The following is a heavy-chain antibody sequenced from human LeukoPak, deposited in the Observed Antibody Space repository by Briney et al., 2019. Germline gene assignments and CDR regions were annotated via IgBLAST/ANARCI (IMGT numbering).Heavy chain of an antibody. Sequence: GGSLRLSCAASGFTFSSYAMHWVRQAPGKGLEYVSAISSNGGSTYYANSVKGRFTISRDNSKNTLYLQMGSLRAEDMAVYYCARARPYGSGSYGPENYGMDVWGQGTTVTVSS. CDR3: ARARPYGSGSYGPENYGMDV. J-gene: IGHJ6*02. CDR2: ISSNGGST. D-gene: IGHD3-10*01. CDR1: GFTFSSYA. V-gene: IGHV3-64*01.